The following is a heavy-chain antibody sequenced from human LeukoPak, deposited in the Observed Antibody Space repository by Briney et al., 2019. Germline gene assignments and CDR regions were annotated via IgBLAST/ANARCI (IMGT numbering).Heavy chain of an antibody. V-gene: IGHV4-34*01. Sequence: SETLSLTCAVCGGSFSGYYWSWIRQPPGKGLEWIGEINHSGSTNYNPSLKSRVTISVDTSKNQFSLKLSSVTAADTAVYYCARGSIAAAGRVRGWFDPWGQGTLVTVSS. CDR1: GGSFSGYY. D-gene: IGHD6-13*01. J-gene: IGHJ5*02. CDR2: INHSGST. CDR3: ARGSIAAAGRVRGWFDP.